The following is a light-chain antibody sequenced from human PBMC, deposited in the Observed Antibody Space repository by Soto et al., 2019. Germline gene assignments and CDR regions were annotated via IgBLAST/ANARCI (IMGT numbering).Light chain of an antibody. CDR2: KAS. CDR1: QSISTW. CDR3: QQYNSYPYT. J-gene: IGKJ2*01. V-gene: IGKV1-5*03. Sequence: DIQMTQSPSTLSASVGDRVTITCRASQSISTWLAWYQQKPGKAPKLLIYKASSLESGVPARFSGSGSGTEFTLTISSLQPDDFATYYCQQYNSYPYTFGQGTKLEIK.